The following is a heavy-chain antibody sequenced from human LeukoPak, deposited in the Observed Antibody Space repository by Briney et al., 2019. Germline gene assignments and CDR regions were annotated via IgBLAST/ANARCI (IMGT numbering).Heavy chain of an antibody. CDR3: SRDMGFRFLEGLLVGGLDL. D-gene: IGHD3-3*01. J-gene: IGHJ6*02. V-gene: IGHV3-21*01. CDR1: GFTFSSYS. Sequence: PGGSLRLSCAASGFTFSSYSMNWVRQAPGKGLEWVSSISSSSSYIYYADSVKGRFTISRDNAKNSLYLQLSSLRAEDTAVYYCSRDMGFRFLEGLLVGGLDLWGQGTTVTVSS. CDR2: ISSSSSYI.